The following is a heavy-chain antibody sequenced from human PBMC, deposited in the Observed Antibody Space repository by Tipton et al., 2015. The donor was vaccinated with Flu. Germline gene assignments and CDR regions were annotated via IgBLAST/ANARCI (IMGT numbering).Heavy chain of an antibody. V-gene: IGHV3-7*01. CDR2: IKEEGSDK. CDR1: GFTFSSYW. D-gene: IGHD3-22*01. Sequence: GSLRLSCVASGFTFSSYWMTWVRQAPGKGLEWVANIKEEGSDKYYVDSVKGRFTISRENAKNSLYLQMNSLRAEDTAVYYCARDRYYYDSDGYYYYNLWGQGTLVTVSS. J-gene: IGHJ4*02. CDR3: ARDRYYYDSDGYYYYNL.